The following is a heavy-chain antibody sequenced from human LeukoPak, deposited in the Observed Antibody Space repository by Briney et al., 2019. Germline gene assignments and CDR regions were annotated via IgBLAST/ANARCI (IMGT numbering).Heavy chain of an antibody. CDR1: GFTFSSYS. CDR3: ARDQHNGGSDAFDI. CDR2: ISSSSSYI. D-gene: IGHD3-16*01. Sequence: GSLRLSCAASGFTFSSYSMNWVRQAPGKGLEWVSSISSSSSYIYYADSVKGRFTISRDNAKNSLYLQMNSLRAEDTAVYYCARDQHNGGSDAFDIWGQGTMVTVSS. J-gene: IGHJ3*02. V-gene: IGHV3-21*01.